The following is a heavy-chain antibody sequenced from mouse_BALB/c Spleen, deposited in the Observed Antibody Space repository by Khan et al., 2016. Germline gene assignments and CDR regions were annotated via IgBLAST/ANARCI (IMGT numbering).Heavy chain of an antibody. CDR3: ARSGRMDY. CDR2: INPGSGGT. CDR1: GYAFTNFL. J-gene: IGHJ4*01. Sequence: QVQLQQSGAELVRPGTSVKVSCKASGYAFTNFLIEWIKERPGQGLEWIGVINPGSGGTKYNENFKGKVVLTADKSSSTAYMQHSRLTSDDAAVYFCARSGRMDYWGQGTSVTVSS. V-gene: IGHV1-54*01.